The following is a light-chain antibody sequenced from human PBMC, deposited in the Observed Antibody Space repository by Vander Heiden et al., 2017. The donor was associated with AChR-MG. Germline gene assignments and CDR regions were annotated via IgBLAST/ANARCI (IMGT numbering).Light chain of an antibody. CDR1: QSVSSSF. CDR3: QHYGRSQT. J-gene: IGKJ1*01. Sequence: EIVLTQSPGTLSLSPGERATLSCRASQSVSSSFLAWYQQKPGQAPRLLIYGASSRATGIPDRFSGSGSGTVFTLTISRLEPEDFAVYYCQHYGRSQTFGQGTKVEVK. V-gene: IGKV3-20*01. CDR2: GAS.